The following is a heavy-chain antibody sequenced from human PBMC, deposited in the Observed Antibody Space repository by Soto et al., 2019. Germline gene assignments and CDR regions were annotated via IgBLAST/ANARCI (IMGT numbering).Heavy chain of an antibody. V-gene: IGHV1-69*01. CDR3: ARSQGSSTSLEIYYYYYYGMDV. J-gene: IGHJ6*02. D-gene: IGHD2-2*01. CDR2: IIPISDTT. CDR1: GGTFSSYA. Sequence: QVQLVQSGAEVKKPGSSVKVSCKASGGTFSSYAISWVRQAPGQGLEWMGGIIPISDTTNYAQKFQGRVTITADESTSTANMELSSLRSKDTAVYYCARSQGSSTSLEIYYYYYYGMDVWGQGTTVTVSS.